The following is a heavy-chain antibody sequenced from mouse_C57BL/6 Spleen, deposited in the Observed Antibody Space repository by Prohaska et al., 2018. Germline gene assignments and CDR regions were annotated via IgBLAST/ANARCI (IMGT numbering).Heavy chain of an antibody. CDR1: GYTFTTYP. J-gene: IGHJ2*01. D-gene: IGHD1-1*01. Sequence: SCKASGYTFTTYPTEWMKQNHGKSLEWIGNFHPYNDDTKYNEKFKGKATLTVEKSSSTVYLELSRLTSDDSAGYYCARGDYYGSSPFDYWGQGTTLTVSS. CDR2: FHPYNDDT. CDR3: ARGDYYGSSPFDY. V-gene: IGHV1-47*01.